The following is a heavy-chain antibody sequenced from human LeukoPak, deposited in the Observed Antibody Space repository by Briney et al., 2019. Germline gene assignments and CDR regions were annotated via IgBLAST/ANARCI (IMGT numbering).Heavy chain of an antibody. CDR1: AYSISSGYY. J-gene: IGHJ4*02. D-gene: IGHD6-25*01. CDR3: ARQYISGSGYYFDY. Sequence: SETLSLTCAVSAYSISSGYYWGWIRQPPGKGLEWIASIYHSGITYYNPSLKSRVTISVDTSKNHFSLKVSSVTAADSAVYYCARQYISGSGYYFDYWGQGALVSVSS. V-gene: IGHV4-38-2*01. CDR2: IYHSGIT.